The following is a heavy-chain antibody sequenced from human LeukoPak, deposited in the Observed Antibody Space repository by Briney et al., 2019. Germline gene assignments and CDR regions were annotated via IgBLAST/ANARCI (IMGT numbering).Heavy chain of an antibody. V-gene: IGHV3-48*04. Sequence: GGSLRLSCAASGFTFSSYSMNWVRQAPGKGLEWVSYISSSSSTIYYADSVKGRFTISRDNAKNSLYLQMNSLRAEDTAVYYCARVVPAAIPSIDYWGQGTLVTVSS. CDR3: ARVVPAAIPSIDY. CDR2: ISSSSSTI. J-gene: IGHJ4*02. CDR1: GFTFSSYS. D-gene: IGHD2-2*01.